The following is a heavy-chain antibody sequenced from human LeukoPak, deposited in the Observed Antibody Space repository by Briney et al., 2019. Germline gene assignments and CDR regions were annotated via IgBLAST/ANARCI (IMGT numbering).Heavy chain of an antibody. CDR2: MSNSGGST. CDR3: AKDDGSGFGRGYFDY. D-gene: IGHD3-10*01. J-gene: IGHJ4*02. V-gene: IGHV3-23*01. Sequence: GGSLRLSCTASGFTFRSYAVSWVRQAPGKGLEWVSAMSNSGGSTYYADSVKGRFTISRDNSKSTLYLQMNSLRAEDTAVYYCAKDDGSGFGRGYFDYWGQGALVTVSS. CDR1: GFTFRSYA.